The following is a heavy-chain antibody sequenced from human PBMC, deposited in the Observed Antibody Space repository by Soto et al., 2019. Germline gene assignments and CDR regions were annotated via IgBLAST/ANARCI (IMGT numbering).Heavy chain of an antibody. V-gene: IGHV1-69*01. D-gene: IGHD6-13*01. J-gene: IGHJ4*02. CDR2: IIPYYNTL. CDR3: ASGASRWYPYFFDS. CDR1: EGTFNSYA. Sequence: QAQVVQSGAEVRKPGSSVKLSCKASEGTFNSYAIAWVRQAPGQGLEWMGGIIPYYNTLNYAQKFQDRVTITADDSTNTVYMELSSLRPDDTAVHFCASGASRWYPYFFDSWAQGTLVTVSS.